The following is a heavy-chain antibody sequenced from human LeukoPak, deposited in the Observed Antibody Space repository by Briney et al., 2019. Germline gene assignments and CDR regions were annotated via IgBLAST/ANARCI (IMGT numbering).Heavy chain of an antibody. D-gene: IGHD5-12*01. Sequence: SGGSLRLSCAASGFSFSTYSMIWVRQAPGKGLEWVSSVSGTSEYIYYADSVRGRFTISRDNAKNTVYLQMNSLRAEDTAVYYCASLSGNSDYGDYWGQGTLVTVSS. CDR1: GFSFSTYS. CDR2: VSGTSEYI. J-gene: IGHJ4*02. CDR3: ASLSGNSDYGDY. V-gene: IGHV3-21*06.